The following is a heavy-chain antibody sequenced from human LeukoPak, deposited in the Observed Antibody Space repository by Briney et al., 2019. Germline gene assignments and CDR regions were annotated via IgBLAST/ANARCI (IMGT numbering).Heavy chain of an antibody. J-gene: IGHJ4*02. CDR3: ARAHYGSGKGGFDY. V-gene: IGHV4-38-2*02. CDR1: GYSISSGYY. D-gene: IGHD3-10*01. CDR2: IYHSGST. Sequence: PSETLSLTCTVSGYSISSGYYWGWIRQPPGKGLEWIGSIYHSGSTYYNSSLKSRVTISVDTSKNQFSLKLSSVTAADTAVYYCARAHYGSGKGGFDYWGQGTLVTVSS.